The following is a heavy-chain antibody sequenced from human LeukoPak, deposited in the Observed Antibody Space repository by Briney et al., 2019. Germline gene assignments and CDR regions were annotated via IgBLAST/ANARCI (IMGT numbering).Heavy chain of an antibody. J-gene: IGHJ4*02. CDR3: ARVVRGSSGYRYYFDY. CDR2: INTNTGNP. D-gene: IGHD3-22*01. CDR1: GYTFASYY. V-gene: IGHV7-4-1*02. Sequence: AASVKVSCKASGYTFASYYMHWVRQAPGQGLEWMGWINTNTGNPTYAQGFTGRFVFSLDTSVSTAYLQISSLKAEDTAVYYCARVVRGSSGYRYYFDYWGQGTLVTVSS.